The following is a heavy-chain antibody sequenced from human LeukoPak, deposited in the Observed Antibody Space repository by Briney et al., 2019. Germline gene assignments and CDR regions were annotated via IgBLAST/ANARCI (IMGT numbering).Heavy chain of an antibody. D-gene: IGHD2-15*01. J-gene: IGHJ4*02. CDR2: ISGSGTNT. CDR1: GFTFSNYA. Sequence: GGSLRLSCVGSGFTFSNYAMTWVRQAPGKGLEWVSSISGSGTNTYYADSVQGRFTISRDNSKSTLRLQMNSLRAEDTAVYYCAKQLGYCSDGSCYFPYWGQGTLVTVSS. V-gene: IGHV3-23*01. CDR3: AKQLGYCSDGSCYFPY.